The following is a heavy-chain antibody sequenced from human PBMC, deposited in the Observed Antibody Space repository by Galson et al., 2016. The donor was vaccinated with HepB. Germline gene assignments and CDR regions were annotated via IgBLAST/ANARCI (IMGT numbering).Heavy chain of an antibody. CDR2: IYPGDSDT. CDR3: ARQVGATHDH. D-gene: IGHD1-26*01. Sequence: SGAEVKKPGESLTISCQGSGYSFAKYWIVWVRQMPGKGLEWMGIIYPGDSDTTYSPSFQGQVTISADKSISTAYLQWSSLKASDTAMYYCARQVGATHDHWGQGTLVTVSS. J-gene: IGHJ4*02. V-gene: IGHV5-51*01. CDR1: GYSFAKYW.